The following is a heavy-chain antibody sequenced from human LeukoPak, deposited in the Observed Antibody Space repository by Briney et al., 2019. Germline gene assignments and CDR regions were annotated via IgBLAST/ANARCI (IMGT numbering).Heavy chain of an antibody. D-gene: IGHD2-8*01. CDR2: IYYSWST. Sequence: PSETLSLTCTVSGVSISIYYWSWIRQPPGKGREWIGYIYYSWSTNYNPSLKSRVTISVDTSKNPFSLKLSSVTAADTAVYYCARDNGLYYYYMDVWGKGTTVTVSS. CDR3: ARDNGLYYYYMDV. J-gene: IGHJ6*03. CDR1: GVSISIYY. V-gene: IGHV4-59*01.